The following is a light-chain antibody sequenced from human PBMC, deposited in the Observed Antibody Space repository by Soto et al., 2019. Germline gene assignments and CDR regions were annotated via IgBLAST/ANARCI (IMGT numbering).Light chain of an antibody. J-gene: IGKJ4*01. CDR2: DAF. V-gene: IGKV3-11*01. CDR1: KSVSNY. Sequence: EIVLTQSPAILSLSPGERATLSCRASKSVSNYLAWYEQKPGQAPRLLIFDAFNRATGIPASFSGSGSGTGFTLTISSLEPEDFAVYYCQQLSNWVTFGGGTKGEIK. CDR3: QQLSNWVT.